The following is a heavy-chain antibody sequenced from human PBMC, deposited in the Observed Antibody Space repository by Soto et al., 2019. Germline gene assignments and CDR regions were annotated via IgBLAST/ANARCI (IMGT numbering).Heavy chain of an antibody. V-gene: IGHV4-4*02. J-gene: IGHJ5*02. D-gene: IGHD2-15*01. CDR3: ARDQYGSGGSCNNWFDP. CDR2: IYHSGST. CDR1: GGSISSSNW. Sequence: SETLSLTCAVSGGSISSSNWWSWVRQPPGKGLEWIGEIYHSGSTNYNPSLKSRVTISVDKSKNQFSLKLSSVTAADTAVYYCARDQYGSGGSCNNWFDPWGQGTLVTVSS.